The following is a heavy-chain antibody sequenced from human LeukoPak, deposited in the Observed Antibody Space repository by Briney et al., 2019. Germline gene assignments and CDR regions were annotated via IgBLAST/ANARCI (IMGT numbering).Heavy chain of an antibody. CDR3: ARVALYYDSTRYFDY. V-gene: IGHV4-4*07. D-gene: IGHD3-22*01. CDR2: IYASGST. CDR1: GGSISSYY. J-gene: IGHJ4*02. Sequence: SETLSLTCTISGGSISSYYWSWIRQPAGKGLEWIARIYASGSTNYNPSLKGRVTMSLDTSKNQFSLKLTSVTAADTAVYYCARVALYYDSTRYFDYWGQGTLVTVSS.